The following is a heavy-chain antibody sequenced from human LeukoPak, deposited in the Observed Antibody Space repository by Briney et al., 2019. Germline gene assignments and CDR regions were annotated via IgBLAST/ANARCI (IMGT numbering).Heavy chain of an antibody. CDR1: GITLSNYD. D-gene: IGHD3/OR15-3a*01. V-gene: IGHV3-23*01. Sequence: AGGSLRLSCAVSGITLSNYDMSWVRQAPGKGLEWVAGISDSGGSTKYADSVKGRFTIARDNRKNKLYLQMNSLTAEDTAVYFCAKRGVVIRVILVGFHKEAYYFESWGQGALVTVSS. CDR2: ISDSGGST. J-gene: IGHJ4*02. CDR3: AKRGVVIRVILVGFHKEAYYFES.